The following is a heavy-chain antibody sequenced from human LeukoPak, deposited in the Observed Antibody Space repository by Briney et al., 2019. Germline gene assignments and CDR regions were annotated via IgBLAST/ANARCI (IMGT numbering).Heavy chain of an antibody. CDR3: ARAHYSSGHYSN. V-gene: IGHV4-34*01. CDR1: GGSFSGYY. CDR2: INHSGST. Sequence: PSETLSLTCAVYGGSFSGYYWSWIRQPPGKGLEWIGEINHSGSTNYNPSLKSRVTISVDTSKNQFSLKLSSVTAADTAVYYCARAHYSSGHYSNWGQGTLVTVSS. D-gene: IGHD3-22*01. J-gene: IGHJ4*02.